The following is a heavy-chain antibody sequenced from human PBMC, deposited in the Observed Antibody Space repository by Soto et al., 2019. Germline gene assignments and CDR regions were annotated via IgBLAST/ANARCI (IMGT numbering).Heavy chain of an antibody. CDR3: AAGTDAFDI. CDR2: VSGSSTTI. CDR1: GLTFSIYS. J-gene: IGHJ3*02. Sequence: GGSLRLSCAASGLTFSIYSMNWVRQAPGKGQEWVSYVSGSSTTIYYADSVKGRFTISRDNAKDSLYLHMDSLRADDTAVYYCAAGTDAFDIWGQGTMVTVSS. V-gene: IGHV3-48*01. D-gene: IGHD6-13*01.